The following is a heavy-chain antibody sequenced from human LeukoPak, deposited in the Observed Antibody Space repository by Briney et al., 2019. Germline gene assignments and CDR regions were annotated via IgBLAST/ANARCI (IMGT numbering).Heavy chain of an antibody. CDR2: IIPIFGTA. CDR3: ATYQEGYSSGWYYFDY. D-gene: IGHD6-19*01. J-gene: IGHJ4*02. V-gene: IGHV1-69*13. CDR1: GGTFSSYA. Sequence: GASVKVSCKASGGTFSSYAISWVRQAPGQGLEWMAGIIPIFGTANYAQKFQGRVTITADESTSTAYMELSSLRSEDTAVYYCATYQEGYSSGWYYFDYWGQGTLVTVSS.